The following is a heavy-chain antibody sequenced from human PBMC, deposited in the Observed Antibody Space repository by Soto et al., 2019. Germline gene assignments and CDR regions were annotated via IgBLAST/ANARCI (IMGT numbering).Heavy chain of an antibody. CDR2: LKQDGSAK. V-gene: IGHV3-7*01. J-gene: IGHJ3*01. Sequence: EVQLVESGGGLVQPGGSLTLSCAASGFTFSSFWMTWVRQAPGKGLEWVANLKQDGSAKNYVDSVEGRFTVSRDNAKNSLYLQMNSLRVEDTAVYYCVRSQSAAYHAWGQGTMVIVSS. D-gene: IGHD3-3*01. CDR1: GFTFSSFW. CDR3: VRSQSAAYHA.